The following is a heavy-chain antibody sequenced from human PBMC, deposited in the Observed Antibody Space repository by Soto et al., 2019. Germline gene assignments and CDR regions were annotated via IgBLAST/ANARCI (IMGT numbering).Heavy chain of an antibody. J-gene: IGHJ2*01. CDR1: GGSLSVGGCS. V-gene: IGHV4-30-2*01. Sequence: QLLLVESGSGLVRPSEALSLSCNVSGGSLSVGGCSWAWIRLPVGKGLEWIGNIFDTGNTYFSASLKRRLSMSVDTSRNQFSMQLASVTAADTAMYYCACLNGYNRYFDHWGRGTLVTVSS. CDR3: ACLNGYNRYFDH. D-gene: IGHD5-12*01. CDR2: IFDTGNT.